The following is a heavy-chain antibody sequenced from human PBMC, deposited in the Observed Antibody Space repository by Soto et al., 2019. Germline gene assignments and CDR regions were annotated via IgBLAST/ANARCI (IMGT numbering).Heavy chain of an antibody. CDR2: ISAYNGNT. CDR3: ARDPFNYDFWSGLDYFDY. D-gene: IGHD3-3*01. Sequence: VKVSCKASGYTFTSYGISWVRQAPGQGLEWMGWISAYNGNTNYAQKLQGRVTMTTDTSTSTAYMELRSLRSDDTAVYYCARDPFNYDFWSGLDYFDYWGQGTLVTVSS. CDR1: GYTFTSYG. V-gene: IGHV1-18*04. J-gene: IGHJ4*02.